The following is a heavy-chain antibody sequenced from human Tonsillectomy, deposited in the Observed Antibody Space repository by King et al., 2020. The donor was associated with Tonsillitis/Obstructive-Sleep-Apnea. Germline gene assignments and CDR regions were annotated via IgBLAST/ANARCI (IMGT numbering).Heavy chain of an antibody. Sequence: QLVQSGAEVEKPGESLRISCKGSGYSFSSYWINWVRQMPGKSLEWMGRIDPSDSYTNYSPSFQGHVTFSVDKSISTAYLQWSSLRASDTAMYYCARGGIGYHFAFDIWGQGTMVTVSS. V-gene: IGHV5-10-1*01. CDR3: ARGGIGYHFAFDI. D-gene: IGHD5-12*01. CDR2: IDPSDSYT. CDR1: GYSFSSYW. J-gene: IGHJ3*02.